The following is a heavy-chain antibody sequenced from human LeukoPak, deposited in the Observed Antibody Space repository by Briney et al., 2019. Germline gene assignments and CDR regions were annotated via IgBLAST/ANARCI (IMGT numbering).Heavy chain of an antibody. CDR1: GGSFSGYY. CDR3: ARGRRVGELSLSTYYYYYGMDV. Sequence: TSETLSLTCAVYGGSFSGYYWSWIRQPPGKGLEWIGEINHSGSTNYNPSLKSRVTITVDTSKNQFSLKLSSVTAADTAVYYCARGRRVGELSLSTYYYYYGMDVWGQGTTVTVSS. V-gene: IGHV4-34*01. J-gene: IGHJ6*02. D-gene: IGHD3-16*02. CDR2: INHSGST.